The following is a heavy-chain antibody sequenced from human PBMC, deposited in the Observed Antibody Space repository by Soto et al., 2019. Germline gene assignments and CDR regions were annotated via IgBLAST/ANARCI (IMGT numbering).Heavy chain of an antibody. J-gene: IGHJ4*02. CDR1: GYTFTRNG. CDR2: ISTNSGNT. CDR3: ARDKDYMLDY. Sequence: QVQLVQSGAEVKEPGASVKVSCKPSGYTFTRNGISWVRQAPGQGLEWVGWISTNSGNTDYAQKLQGRVTLTTDTSTNTAYLELRSLRSDDTVVYYCARDKDYMLDYWGQGTLVTV. V-gene: IGHV1-18*01. D-gene: IGHD4-4*01.